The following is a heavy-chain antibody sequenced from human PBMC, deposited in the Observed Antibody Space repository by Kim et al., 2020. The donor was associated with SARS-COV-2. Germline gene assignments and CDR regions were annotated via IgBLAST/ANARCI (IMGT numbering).Heavy chain of an antibody. CDR3: ARVGGLAVAGSAFDI. V-gene: IGHV4-39*07. Sequence: PSLKSRVTISVDTSKNQFSLKLSSVTAADTAVYYCARVGGLAVAGSAFDIWGQGTMVTVSS. D-gene: IGHD6-19*01. J-gene: IGHJ3*02.